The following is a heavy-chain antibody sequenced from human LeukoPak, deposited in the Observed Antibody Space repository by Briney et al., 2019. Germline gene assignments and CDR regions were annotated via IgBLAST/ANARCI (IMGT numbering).Heavy chain of an antibody. CDR2: ISGRGANT. CDR1: GFTFSSYA. J-gene: IGHJ4*02. Sequence: PGGSLRLSCATSGFTFSSYAASWVRQAPGKGLEWVSSISGRGANTHYADSVKGRFTISGDYSKNTLNLQMNSLRAEDTAVYYCAKSGRVFGTSGYYWFPNWGQGILVTVSS. CDR3: AKSGRVFGTSGYYWFPN. V-gene: IGHV3-23*01. D-gene: IGHD3-22*01.